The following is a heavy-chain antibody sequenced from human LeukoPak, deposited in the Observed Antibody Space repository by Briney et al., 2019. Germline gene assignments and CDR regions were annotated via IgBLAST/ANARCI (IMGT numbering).Heavy chain of an antibody. D-gene: IGHD1-1*01. CDR2: IYYSGIT. J-gene: IGHJ3*02. CDR1: GGSISSGDYY. Sequence: SQTLSLTCTVSGGSISSGDYYWTWIRQPPGKGLDRFGYIYYSGITYYNPSLKSRVTISLDTSKNQFSPKRSSVTAADTAVYYCARDLLAVTGAFDIWGQGTMVTVSS. CDR3: ARDLLAVTGAFDI. V-gene: IGHV4-30-4*08.